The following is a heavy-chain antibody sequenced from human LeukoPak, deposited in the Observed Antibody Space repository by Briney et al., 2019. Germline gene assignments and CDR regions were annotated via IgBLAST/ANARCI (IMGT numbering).Heavy chain of an antibody. CDR1: GFTFSSYG. CDR2: IWYDGSNK. V-gene: IGHV3-33*01. J-gene: IGHJ5*02. Sequence: PGGSLRLSCAASGFTFSSYGMPWVRQAPGKGLEWVAVIWYDGSNKHYADSVKGRFTISRDNSKNTLYLQMNSLRAEDTAVYYCARDSGSYRPDWFDPWGQGTLVTVSS. D-gene: IGHD1-26*01. CDR3: ARDSGSYRPDWFDP.